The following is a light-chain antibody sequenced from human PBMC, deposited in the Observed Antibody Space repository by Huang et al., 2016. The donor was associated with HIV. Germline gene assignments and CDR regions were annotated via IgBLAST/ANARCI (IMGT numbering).Light chain of an antibody. CDR1: RSGSSN. J-gene: IGKJ4*01. CDR3: QQYNNWLLS. V-gene: IGKV3-15*01. Sequence: IVMTQSPATMSVSPGERVNVSCSANRSGSSNLAWYQKRPGHATRLRIYGSTTRAPGIPARFSGSGSGTDFSLTISSLQSEDFALYYCQQYNNWLLSFGGGTRVDIE. CDR2: GST.